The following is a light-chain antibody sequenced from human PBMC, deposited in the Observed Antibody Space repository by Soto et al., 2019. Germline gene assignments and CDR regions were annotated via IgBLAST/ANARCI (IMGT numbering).Light chain of an antibody. Sequence: QSALTQPASVSGSLGQSITISCTGTTRDIAGYNYISWYQQLPGKAPKLMIYQVTIRPSGISNRFSGSKSGNTASLTISGLQAEDEADYYCQSYDNSLRAYVFGPGTKVTVL. CDR1: TRDIAGYNY. CDR3: QSYDNSLRAYV. J-gene: IGLJ1*01. CDR2: QVT. V-gene: IGLV2-14*01.